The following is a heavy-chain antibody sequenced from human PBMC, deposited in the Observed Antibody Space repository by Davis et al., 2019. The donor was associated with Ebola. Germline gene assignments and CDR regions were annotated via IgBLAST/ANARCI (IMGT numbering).Heavy chain of an antibody. J-gene: IGHJ4*02. CDR2: IYSGGST. D-gene: IGHD1-26*01. V-gene: IGHV3-53*01. Sequence: GEYLKIHCAASGFPVSSNYMSRVRQAPGKGLESVSVIYSGGSTYYADSVKGRFTISRDKSKNTLYLQMNSLRAEYTAVYYCAKVGFGPIVGADYFDYWGQGTLVTVSS. CDR3: AKVGFGPIVGADYFDY. CDR1: GFPVSSNY.